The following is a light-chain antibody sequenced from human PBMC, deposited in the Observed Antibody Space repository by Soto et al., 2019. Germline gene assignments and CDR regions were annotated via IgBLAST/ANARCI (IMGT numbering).Light chain of an antibody. CDR1: QTVSSKY. Sequence: EIVLTQSPGTLSLSPGERATLSCRASQTVSSKYLAWYQQKPGQAPKVLIYGASNRATGIPDRFSGSGSGTDFTFTISRLELEDFAVYYCQQYDTSPIMYTFGQGTKLEIK. J-gene: IGKJ2*01. V-gene: IGKV3-20*01. CDR3: QQYDTSPIMYT. CDR2: GAS.